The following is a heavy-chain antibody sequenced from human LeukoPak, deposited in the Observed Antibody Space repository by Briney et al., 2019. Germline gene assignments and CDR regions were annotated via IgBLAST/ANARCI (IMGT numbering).Heavy chain of an antibody. CDR1: GFTFSSYA. CDR3: AKAWSSGYDPSDY. Sequence: GGSLRLSCAASGFTFSSYAMSWVRQAPGKGLEWVSAISGSGGSTYYADSVKGRFTISRDNSKNTLHLQMNSLRAEDTAVYYCAKAWSSGYDPSDYWGQGTLVTVSS. J-gene: IGHJ4*02. V-gene: IGHV3-23*01. D-gene: IGHD5-12*01. CDR2: ISGSGGST.